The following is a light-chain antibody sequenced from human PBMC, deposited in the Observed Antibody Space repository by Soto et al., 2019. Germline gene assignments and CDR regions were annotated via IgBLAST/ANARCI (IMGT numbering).Light chain of an antibody. Sequence: ETVLTQSPGTLSLSPGERATLSCRASQSVRSNYLAWYQQKPGQAPRLLIYNSSTRATGIPDRFRGSGSGTDFTLTISRLEPEDFALYYCQQYRDLPQTFGQGTKVEMK. CDR1: QSVRSNY. CDR3: QQYRDLPQT. V-gene: IGKV3-20*01. CDR2: NSS. J-gene: IGKJ1*01.